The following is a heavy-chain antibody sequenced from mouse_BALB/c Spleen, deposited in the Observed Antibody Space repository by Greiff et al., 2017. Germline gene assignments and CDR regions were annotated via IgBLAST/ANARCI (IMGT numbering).Heavy chain of an antibody. CDR2: ISSGGSYT. Sequence: EVQGVESGGDLVKPGGSLKLSCAASGFTFSSYGMSWVRQTPDKRLEWVATISSGGSYTYYPDSVKGRFTISRDNAKNTLYLQMSSLKSEDTAMYYCARGDGNYGYWGQGTTLTVSS. J-gene: IGHJ2*01. V-gene: IGHV5-6*01. CDR3: ARGDGNYGY. D-gene: IGHD2-1*01. CDR1: GFTFSSYG.